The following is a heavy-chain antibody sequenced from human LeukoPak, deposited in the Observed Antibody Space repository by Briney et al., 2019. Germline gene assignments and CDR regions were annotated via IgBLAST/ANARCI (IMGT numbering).Heavy chain of an antibody. V-gene: IGHV1-2*02. CDR3: ARDYYGSGTYYKDY. CDR1: GYTFTAYY. CDR2: IHPNSGGT. D-gene: IGHD3-10*01. Sequence: ASVKVSCKASGYTFTAYYLHWVRQSPGQGLEWMGWIHPNSGGTNYAQNFQGRVSMTTDTSISTVYMELSRLRSDDTAVYYCARDYYGSGTYYKDYWGQGTLVTVSS. J-gene: IGHJ4*02.